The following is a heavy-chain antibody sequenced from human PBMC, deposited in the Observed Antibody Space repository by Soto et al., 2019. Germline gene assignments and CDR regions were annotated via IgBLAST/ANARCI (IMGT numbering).Heavy chain of an antibody. Sequence: GESLKISCQGSGYSFTTYWIAWVRQMPGKGLEWMGIIYPGDSDTGYSPSFQGQVTISADKSISTAYLQWSSLKASDTAMYYCARRGHYYDSSGYLQHWGQGTLVTVSS. CDR1: GYSFTTYW. CDR3: ARRGHYYDSSGYLQH. V-gene: IGHV5-51*01. CDR2: IYPGDSDT. D-gene: IGHD3-22*01. J-gene: IGHJ1*01.